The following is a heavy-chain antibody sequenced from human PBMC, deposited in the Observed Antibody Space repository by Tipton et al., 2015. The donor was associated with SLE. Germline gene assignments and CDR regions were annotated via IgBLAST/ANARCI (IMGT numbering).Heavy chain of an antibody. D-gene: IGHD3-16*01. Sequence: TLSLTCTVSGGSISNYYWSWIRQPPGKGLEWIGYIYYSGTTNYNPSLKSRVTISLDTSKNQFSLKLGSVTAADTAVYYCAGPWGGALDPWGQGTLVTVSS. CDR3: AGPWGGALDP. CDR1: GGSISNYY. V-gene: IGHV4-59*01. J-gene: IGHJ5*01. CDR2: IYYSGTT.